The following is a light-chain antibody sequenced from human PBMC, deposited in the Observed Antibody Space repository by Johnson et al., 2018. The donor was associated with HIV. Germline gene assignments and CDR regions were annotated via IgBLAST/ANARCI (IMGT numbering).Light chain of an antibody. Sequence: QSVLTQPPSVSAAPGQKVTISCSGSSSNIGNNYVSWYQQVPGTAPKLLIFDNNKRPSGIPDRFSGSKSGTSATLGITGLQTGDEADYYCGTWDSSLSAYVFGTGTKVTGL. V-gene: IGLV1-51*01. CDR1: SSNIGNNY. CDR3: GTWDSSLSAYV. CDR2: DNN. J-gene: IGLJ1*01.